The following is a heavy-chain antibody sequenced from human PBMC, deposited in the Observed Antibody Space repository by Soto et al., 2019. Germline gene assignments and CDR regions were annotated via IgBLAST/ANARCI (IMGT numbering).Heavy chain of an antibody. CDR2: ISSSRATI. CDR1: GFTLNSFS. J-gene: IGHJ6*02. V-gene: IGHV3-48*02. CDR3: VRGRSDSLMDV. D-gene: IGHD2-15*01. Sequence: EVQLVESGGDLVQPGGSLRLSCAGSGFTLNSFSMNWVRQAPGKGLEWVSYISSSRATIYYADSVKGRFTISRDDAKNSLYLHMNSLRDDDTAVYYCVRGRSDSLMDVWGQGTTVTVSS.